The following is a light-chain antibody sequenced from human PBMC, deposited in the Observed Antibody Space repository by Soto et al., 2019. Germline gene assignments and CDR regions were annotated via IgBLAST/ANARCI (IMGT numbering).Light chain of an antibody. J-gene: IGLJ7*01. Sequence: QSALTQPRSVSGSPGQSVTIYCTGTSSDVGGYNYVSWYQQYAGKTPKLLIYDVSKRPSGVPDRFSGSKSGNTASLSISGLQAEDDADYYCCSYAGTYTEVFGGGTQLTVL. CDR2: DVS. CDR3: CSYAGTYTEV. V-gene: IGLV2-11*01. CDR1: SSDVGGYNY.